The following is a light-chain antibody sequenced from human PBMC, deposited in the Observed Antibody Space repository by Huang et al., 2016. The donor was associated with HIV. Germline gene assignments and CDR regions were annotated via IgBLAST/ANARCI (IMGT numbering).Light chain of an antibody. CDR3: QQRSSWPRVT. CDR1: QSVSRF. Sequence: EIVLTQSPATLSLSPGERATLSCRASQSVSRFLAWYQQKTGQAPRLLIYDASNRTIDIPARFSGSGAGTEFTLTISSLEPEEFAVNYCQQRSSWPRVTFGGGTKVELK. CDR2: DAS. V-gene: IGKV3-11*01. J-gene: IGKJ4*01.